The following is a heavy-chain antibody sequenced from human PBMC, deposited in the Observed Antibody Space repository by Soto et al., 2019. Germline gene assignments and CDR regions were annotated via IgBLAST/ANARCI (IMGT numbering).Heavy chain of an antibody. CDR3: ASVLLSFDH. J-gene: IGHJ5*02. CDR2: INAYNGNT. V-gene: IGHV1-18*01. Sequence: QVQLVQSGAEVKKPGASVKVSCKASGYTFTSYGISWVRQAPGQGLEWMGWINAYNGNTNYAQKLQGRVTMTTDTSTSTADLELRSLRSAAASVYYCASVLLSFDHWGQGTLVTVSS. CDR1: GYTFTSYG. D-gene: IGHD2-15*01.